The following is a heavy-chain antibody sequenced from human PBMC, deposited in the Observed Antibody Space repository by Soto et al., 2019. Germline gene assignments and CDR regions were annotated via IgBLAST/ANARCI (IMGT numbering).Heavy chain of an antibody. CDR3: ARRRGPLLKDAFDI. D-gene: IGHD2-15*01. V-gene: IGHV3-23*01. CDR2: ISGSGGST. Sequence: GGSLRLSCAASGLTFSSYAMSWVRQAPGKGLEGVSAISGSGGSTYYADSVKGRFTISRDNSKNLMYLQMNSLRADDTAVYFCARRRGPLLKDAFDIWGQGTMATV. J-gene: IGHJ3*02. CDR1: GLTFSSYA.